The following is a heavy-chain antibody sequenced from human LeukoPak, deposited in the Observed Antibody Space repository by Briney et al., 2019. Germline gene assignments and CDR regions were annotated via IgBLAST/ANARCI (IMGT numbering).Heavy chain of an antibody. CDR2: INPRGGST. V-gene: IGHV1-46*01. D-gene: IGHD4-17*01. CDR3: ARVGAGEYGDYDY. J-gene: IGHJ4*02. Sequence: GASVKVSCKASGYTFISYYMHWVRRAPGQGLEWMGMINPRGGSTTYAQKFQGRVTMTRDTSTSTVYMELSSPRFEDTAVYYCARVGAGEYGDYDYWGQGTLVTVSS. CDR1: GYTFISYY.